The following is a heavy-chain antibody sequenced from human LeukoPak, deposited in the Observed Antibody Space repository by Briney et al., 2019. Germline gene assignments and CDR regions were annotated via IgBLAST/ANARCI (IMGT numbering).Heavy chain of an antibody. Sequence: SGGSRLSCAASGFTFSSYAMSWVRQAPGKGLEWVSAISGSGDSTYYGNSVKGRFTISRDNSKNTLYLQMNSLRAEDTAVYYCAKTRPLDSSSWSHGDYWGQGTLVTVSS. CDR1: GFTFSSYA. CDR3: AKTRPLDSSSWSHGDY. J-gene: IGHJ4*02. CDR2: ISGSGDST. V-gene: IGHV3-23*01. D-gene: IGHD6-13*01.